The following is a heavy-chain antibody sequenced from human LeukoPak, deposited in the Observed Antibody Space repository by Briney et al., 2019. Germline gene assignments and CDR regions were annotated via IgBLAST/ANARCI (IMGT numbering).Heavy chain of an antibody. Sequence: GGSLRLSCAASGFTFSNYEMNWVRQAPGKGLEWVSYIRFIDTSTHYADSVKGRFTSSRDNVKNSLYLQMNSLRAEDTAVYYCVRQYYYGSGSYLWAPDYWGQGTLVTVSS. CDR3: VRQYYYGSGSYLWAPDY. D-gene: IGHD3-10*01. V-gene: IGHV3-48*03. J-gene: IGHJ4*02. CDR2: IRFIDTST. CDR1: GFTFSNYE.